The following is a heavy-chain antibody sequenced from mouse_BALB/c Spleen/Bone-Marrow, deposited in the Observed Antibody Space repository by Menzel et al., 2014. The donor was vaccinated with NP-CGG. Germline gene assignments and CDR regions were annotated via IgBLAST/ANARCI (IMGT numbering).Heavy chain of an antibody. CDR1: GYSFTGYF. Sequence: VQLKDSGPELVKPGASVKISCKASGYSFTGYFINWVKQSHGKSLEWIGRINPYNGDTFYNQKFKGKATLTVDKSSSTAHMELLSLTSEDSAVYYCGRSYGYDDWFAYWGQGTLVTVSA. CDR3: GRSYGYDDWFAY. CDR2: INPYNGDT. V-gene: IGHV1-37*01. D-gene: IGHD2-2*01. J-gene: IGHJ3*01.